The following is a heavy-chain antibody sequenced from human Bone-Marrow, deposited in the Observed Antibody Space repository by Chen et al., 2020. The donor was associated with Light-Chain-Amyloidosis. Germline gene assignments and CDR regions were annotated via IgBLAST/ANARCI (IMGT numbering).Heavy chain of an antibody. V-gene: IGHV1-2*02. CDR3: AKSRQQWLVRDAFDI. J-gene: IGHJ3*02. Sequence: QGPLVQSGAEVKKPGASVRVSCRASGHSLNGYYIHWVRQAPGQGLEWMGWISASSGGTDHTQKFQGRVTMTRDTSITTAYMELRSLRFDDTAIYYCAKSRQQWLVRDAFDIWGQGTMLTVSS. CDR2: ISASSGGT. D-gene: IGHD6-19*01. CDR1: GHSLNGYY.